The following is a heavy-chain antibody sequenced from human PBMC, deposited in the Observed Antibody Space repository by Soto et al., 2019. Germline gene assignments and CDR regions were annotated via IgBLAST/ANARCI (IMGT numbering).Heavy chain of an antibody. V-gene: IGHV4-31*03. J-gene: IGHJ5*02. D-gene: IGHD6-13*01. CDR3: ARASATGTRWFDP. CDR2: ISHRGTA. Sequence: ASETLSLTCTVSGGSISSGAYYWGWIRQHPGKGLEWIGYISHRGTAYYTPSLKSRVSLSVDPSKSQFSLNVTSLTAADMAVYYCARASATGTRWFDPWGPGTLVTVSS. CDR1: GGSISSGAYY.